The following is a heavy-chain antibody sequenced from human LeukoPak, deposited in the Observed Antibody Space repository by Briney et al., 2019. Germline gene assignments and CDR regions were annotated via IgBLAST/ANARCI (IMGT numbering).Heavy chain of an antibody. CDR2: IIPIFGTT. CDR3: ARDTRHRYCSSTSCYRGWFDP. J-gene: IGHJ5*02. V-gene: IGHV1-69*13. CDR1: GGTFSSYA. Sequence: SVKVSCKASGGTFSSYAISWVRQAPGQGLEWMGGIIPIFGTTIYAQKFQGRVTITADESTSTAYMELSSLRPDDTAVYYCARDTRHRYCSSTSCYRGWFDPWGQGTLVTVSS. D-gene: IGHD2-2*01.